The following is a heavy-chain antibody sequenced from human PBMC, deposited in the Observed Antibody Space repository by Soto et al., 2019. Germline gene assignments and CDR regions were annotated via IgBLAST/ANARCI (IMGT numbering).Heavy chain of an antibody. CDR1: GGSISVYY. Sequence: SETLSLTCTISGGSISVYYWSWVRQPPGHELEWIGYIYASGSPYYNPSLRSRVTISADTSKNQISLKFTSPTAADTAVHYCARGVGSSPPRYWGRGTLVTVSS. CDR2: IYASGSP. J-gene: IGHJ4*02. V-gene: IGHV4-59*01. CDR3: ARGVGSSPPRY. D-gene: IGHD1-26*01.